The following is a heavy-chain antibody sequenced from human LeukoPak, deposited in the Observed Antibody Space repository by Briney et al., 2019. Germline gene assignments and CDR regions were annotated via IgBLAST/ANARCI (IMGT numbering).Heavy chain of an antibody. CDR2: IIPILGIA. V-gene: IGHV1-69*04. D-gene: IGHD4-23*01. Sequence: GASVKVSCKASGGTFSSYAISWVRQAPGQGLEWMGRIIPILGIANYAQKFQGRVTITADKSTSTAYMELSSLRSEDTAVYYCARDSDYGGLEKRFDPWGQGTLVTVSS. CDR3: ARDSDYGGLEKRFDP. J-gene: IGHJ5*02. CDR1: GGTFSSYA.